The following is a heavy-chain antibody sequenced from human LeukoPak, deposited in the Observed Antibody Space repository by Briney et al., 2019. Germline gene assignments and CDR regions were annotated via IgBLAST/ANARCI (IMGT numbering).Heavy chain of an antibody. CDR1: GGSISSSSYY. D-gene: IGHD6-13*01. J-gene: IGHJ4*02. V-gene: IGHV4-39*01. Sequence: SETLSLTCTVSGGSISSSSYYWGWIRQPPGKGLEWIGSIYYSGSTYYNPSLKSRVTISVDTSKNQFSLKLSSVTAADTAVYYCARRGAAAGSYYFYYWGQGTLVTVSS. CDR3: ARRGAAAGSYYFYY. CDR2: IYYSGST.